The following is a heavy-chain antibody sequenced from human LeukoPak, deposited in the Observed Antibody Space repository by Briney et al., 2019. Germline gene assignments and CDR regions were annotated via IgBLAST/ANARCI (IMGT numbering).Heavy chain of an antibody. CDR1: GYTFTSYY. Sequence: ASVKVSCKASGYTFTSYYMHWVRQAPGQGLEWMGIINPSGGSTSYAQKFQGRVTMTRDTSTSTVYMELSSLRSEDTAVYYCARDPLYYYDSSSSGHVPQPNWLDPWGQGTLVTVSS. CDR2: INPSGGST. J-gene: IGHJ5*02. V-gene: IGHV1-46*01. D-gene: IGHD3-22*01. CDR3: ARDPLYYYDSSSSGHVPQPNWLDP.